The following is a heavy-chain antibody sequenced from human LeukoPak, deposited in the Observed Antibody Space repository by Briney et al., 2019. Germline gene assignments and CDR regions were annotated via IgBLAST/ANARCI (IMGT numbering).Heavy chain of an antibody. CDR3: ARELKWELSHFDY. V-gene: IGHV3-23*01. J-gene: IGHJ4*02. CDR1: GFTFSSYG. Sequence: PGGSLRLSCAASGFTFSSYGMSWVRQAPGKGLEWVSAISGSGGSTYYADSVKGRFTISRDNSKNTLYLQMNSLRAEDTAVYYCARELKWELSHFDYWGQGTLVTVSS. D-gene: IGHD1-26*01. CDR2: ISGSGGST.